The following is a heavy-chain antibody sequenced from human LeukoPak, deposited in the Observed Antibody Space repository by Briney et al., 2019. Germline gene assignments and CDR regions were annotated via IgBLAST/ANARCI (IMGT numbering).Heavy chain of an antibody. CDR2: IYPGDSDT. V-gene: IGHV5-51*01. D-gene: IGHD3-22*01. CDR1: GYSFTSYW. CDR3: ARTTDSSGSDY. J-gene: IGHJ4*02. Sequence: HGESLKISCKGSGYSFTSYWIGWVRQMPGKGLEWIGIIYPGDSDTRYGPSFQGQVTISADKSISTAYLQWSSLKASDTAMYYCARTTDSSGSDYWGQGTLVTVSS.